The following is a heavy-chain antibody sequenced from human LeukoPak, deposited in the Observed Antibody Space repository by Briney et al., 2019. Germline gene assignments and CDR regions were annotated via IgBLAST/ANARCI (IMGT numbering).Heavy chain of an antibody. Sequence: ASVKVSCKASGYTFSDYYMHWVRQAPGQGLEWMGWINPNSGGTSYAQKFQDRITMTRDTSISTAHMELSRLRSDDTAVYYRASKGAGYCRSTNCQGAFDIWGQGTMVSVSS. J-gene: IGHJ3*02. D-gene: IGHD2-2*01. CDR1: GYTFSDYY. CDR2: INPNSGGT. V-gene: IGHV1-2*02. CDR3: ASKGAGYCRSTNCQGAFDI.